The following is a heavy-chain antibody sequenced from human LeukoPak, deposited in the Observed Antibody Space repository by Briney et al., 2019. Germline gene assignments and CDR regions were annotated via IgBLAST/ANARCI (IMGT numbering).Heavy chain of an antibody. CDR2: INHSGSTT. CDR1: GGSFSDYY. J-gene: IGHJ3*02. Sequence: SETLSLTCAVYGGSFSDYYWSWIRQPPGKGLEWIGEINHSGSTTNYNPSLKNRVTISVDTSKKQFSLKLSSVTAADTAVYYCAKSNGYGLIDIWGQGTMVTVSS. D-gene: IGHD3-22*01. V-gene: IGHV4-34*01. CDR3: AKSNGYGLIDI.